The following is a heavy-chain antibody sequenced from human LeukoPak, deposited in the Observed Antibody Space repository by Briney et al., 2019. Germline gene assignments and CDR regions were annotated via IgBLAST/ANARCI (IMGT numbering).Heavy chain of an antibody. J-gene: IGHJ4*02. CDR3: ARALLWFGEPSHIDY. Sequence: SETLSLTCTVSGGSISYYYWSWIRQPPGKGLEWIGYIYYSGNTNYNPSLKSRVTISVDTSKNQFSLKLSSVTAADTAVYYCARALLWFGEPSHIDYWGQGTLVTASS. CDR2: IYYSGNT. V-gene: IGHV4-59*01. D-gene: IGHD3-10*01. CDR1: GGSISYYY.